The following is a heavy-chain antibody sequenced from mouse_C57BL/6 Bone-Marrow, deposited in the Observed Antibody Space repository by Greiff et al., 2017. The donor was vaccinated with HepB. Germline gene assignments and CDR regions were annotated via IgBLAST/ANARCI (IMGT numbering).Heavy chain of an antibody. J-gene: IGHJ4*01. CDR1: GFTFSDYG. D-gene: IGHD2-2*01. V-gene: IGHV5-17*01. CDR3: ARVYGYDVYYYAMDY. Sequence: EVMLVESGGGLVKPGGSLKLSCAASGFTFSDYGMHWVRQAPEKGLEWVAYISSGSSTIYYADTVKGRFTISRDNAKNTLCLQMTSLRSEDTAIYYCARVYGYDVYYYAMDYWGQGTSVTVSS. CDR2: ISSGSSTI.